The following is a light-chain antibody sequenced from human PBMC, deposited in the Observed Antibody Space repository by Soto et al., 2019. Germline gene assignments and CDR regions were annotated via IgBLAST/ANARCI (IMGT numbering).Light chain of an antibody. CDR3: SSYTSSSSVV. V-gene: IGLV2-14*01. J-gene: IGLJ2*01. CDR2: EVS. CDR1: SSDVGAYTS. Sequence: QSVLTQPASVSGSPGQSITISCTGTSSDVGAYTSVSWYQQHPGKAPKLMIYEVSNRPSGVSNRFSASKSGNTASLTISGLQAEDEADYYCSSYTSSSSVVFGGGTKLTVL.